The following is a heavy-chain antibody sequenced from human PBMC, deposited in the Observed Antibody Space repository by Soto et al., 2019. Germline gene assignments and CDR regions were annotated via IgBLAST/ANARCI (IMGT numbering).Heavy chain of an antibody. J-gene: IGHJ4*02. CDR2: ISYDGSNK. D-gene: IGHD2-15*01. CDR1: GFTFSSYA. Sequence: GGSLRLSCAASGFTFSSYAMHWVRQAPGKGLEWVAVISYDGSNKYYADSVKGRFTISRDNSKNTLYLQMNSLRAEDTAVYYCAKEGCSGGSCYGDYWGQGTLVTVSS. CDR3: AKEGCSGGSCYGDY. V-gene: IGHV3-30*04.